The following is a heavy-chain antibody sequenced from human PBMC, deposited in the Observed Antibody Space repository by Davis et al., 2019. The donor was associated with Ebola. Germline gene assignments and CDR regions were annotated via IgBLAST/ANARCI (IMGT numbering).Heavy chain of an antibody. Sequence: PSETLSLTCAVSGGSFSGYYWSWIRQPPGKGLEWVGQIDHSGSTKYNPSLKSRVTISIDTSEKQFSLKVRSVFAADTATYYCARGGIRYGFDYWGPGTPVTVSS. D-gene: IGHD5-18*01. CDR2: IDHSGST. V-gene: IGHV4-34*01. J-gene: IGHJ4*02. CDR3: ARGGIRYGFDY. CDR1: GGSFSGYY.